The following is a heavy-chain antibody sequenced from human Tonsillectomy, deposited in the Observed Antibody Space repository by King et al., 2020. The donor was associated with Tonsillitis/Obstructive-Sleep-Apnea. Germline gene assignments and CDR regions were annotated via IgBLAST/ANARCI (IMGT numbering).Heavy chain of an antibody. CDR1: GFPFSSYA. Sequence: VQLVESGGGVVQPGRSLRLSCAASGFPFSSYAMHWVRQAPGKGLEWVAIISYDGSEKYNADSVKGRFTISRDNSKNTLYLQMNSLRPEDTAVYYCARVPNRSGWHYYYYGMDVWGQGTTVTVAS. D-gene: IGHD6-19*01. CDR3: ARVPNRSGWHYYYYGMDV. CDR2: ISYDGSEK. V-gene: IGHV3-30*04. J-gene: IGHJ6*02.